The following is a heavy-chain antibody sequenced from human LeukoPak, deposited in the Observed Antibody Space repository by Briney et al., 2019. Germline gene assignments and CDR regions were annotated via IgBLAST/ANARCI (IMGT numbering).Heavy chain of an antibody. J-gene: IGHJ5*02. CDR3: ARDYRRWELRYWFDP. CDR2: INHSGST. D-gene: IGHD1-26*01. Sequence: PSETLSLTCAVYGGSFSGYYWSWIRQPPGKGLEWIGEINHSGSTNYNPSLKSRVTISVDTSKNQFSLKLSSVTAADTAVYYCARDYRRWELRYWFDPWGQGTLVTVSS. CDR1: GGSFSGYY. V-gene: IGHV4-34*01.